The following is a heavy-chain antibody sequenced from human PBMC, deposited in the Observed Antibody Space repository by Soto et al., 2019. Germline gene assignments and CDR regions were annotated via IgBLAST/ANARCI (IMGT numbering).Heavy chain of an antibody. D-gene: IGHD3-10*02. CDR3: ARYTFGHDREYHYAMDV. Sequence: ASETLSLTCTVSGASISSSAYYWSWVRQPPGKGLEWIGYIFHSGSAYYNPSLKSRVTISVDTSKNQFSLKLTSVTAADTAVFYCARYTFGHDREYHYAMDVWGQGTTVTVSS. J-gene: IGHJ6*02. CDR1: GASISSSAYY. V-gene: IGHV4-30-4*01. CDR2: IFHSGSA.